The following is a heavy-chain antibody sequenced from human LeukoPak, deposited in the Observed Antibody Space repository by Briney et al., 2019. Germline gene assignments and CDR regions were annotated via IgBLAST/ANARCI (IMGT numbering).Heavy chain of an antibody. J-gene: IGHJ4*02. CDR2: ISGSGGST. CDR3: AKDSIGGIYYDSRGYFDY. Sequence: PGGSLRLSCAAPGFTLTNYAMSWVRQAPGKGLEWGSAISGSGGSTYYVDPLKGRFTISRDNSKNTMYLQMNSLRAEDTYLYYCAKDSIGGIYYDSRGYFDYWGQGTLVTVSS. V-gene: IGHV3-23*01. CDR1: GFTLTNYA. D-gene: IGHD3-22*01.